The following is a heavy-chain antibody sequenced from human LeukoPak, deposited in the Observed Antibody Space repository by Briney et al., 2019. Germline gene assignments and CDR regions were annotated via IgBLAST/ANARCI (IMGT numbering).Heavy chain of an antibody. D-gene: IGHD6-13*01. V-gene: IGHV4-4*02. CDR3: ARTSSSWQRFDY. CDR2: IYHSGST. Sequence: SETLSLTCAVSGGSISSSNWWSWVRQPPGKGLEWIGEIYHSGSTNYNPSLKSRVTISVDKSKNQFSLKQSSVTAADTAVYYCARTSSSWQRFDYWGQGTLVTVSS. CDR1: GGSISSSNW. J-gene: IGHJ4*02.